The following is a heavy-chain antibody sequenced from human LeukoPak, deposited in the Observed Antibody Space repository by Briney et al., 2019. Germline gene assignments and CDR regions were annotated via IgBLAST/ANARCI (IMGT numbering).Heavy chain of an antibody. V-gene: IGHV4-4*02. CDR3: ARADDSSGYADY. CDR2: FYHSGTT. D-gene: IGHD3-22*01. CDR1: GGSISSSNW. Sequence: SGSLSLTCAVSGGSISSSNWWSWVRQPPGKGLEWIGEFYHSGTTNYNPSLKSRVTISVDKSKNQFSLKLNSVTAADTAVYYCARADDSSGYADYWGQGTLVTVSS. J-gene: IGHJ4*02.